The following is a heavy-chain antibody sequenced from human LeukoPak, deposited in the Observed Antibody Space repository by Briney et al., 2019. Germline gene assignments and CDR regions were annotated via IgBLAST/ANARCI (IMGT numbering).Heavy chain of an antibody. D-gene: IGHD6-19*01. CDR2: IIPIFGTA. V-gene: IGHV1-69*01. CDR1: GGTFSSYA. CDR3: ARAEYSSGWSYRVADY. J-gene: IGHJ4*02. Sequence: SVTVSCMASGGTFSSYAISWVRQAPGQGLEWMGGIIPIFGTANYAQKFQGRVTITADESTSTAYMELSSLRSEDTAVYYCARAEYSSGWSYRVADYWGQGTLVTVSS.